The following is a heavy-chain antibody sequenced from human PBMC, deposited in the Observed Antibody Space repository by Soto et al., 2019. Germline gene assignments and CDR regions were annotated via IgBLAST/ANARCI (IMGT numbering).Heavy chain of an antibody. D-gene: IGHD3-16*01. CDR2: IYHGGTT. CDR3: ARDFKAPNDAWAFDY. Sequence: QVQLQESGPGLVMPSGTLSLTCAVSGASITGSEWWNWVRQPPGRGLEWIGEIYHGGTTIYNPSLKSRVTISVDESKNHFTLKMTSVTVADTAVYYCARDFKAPNDAWAFDYWGQGTLVTVSS. V-gene: IGHV4-4*02. CDR1: GASITGSEW. J-gene: IGHJ4*02.